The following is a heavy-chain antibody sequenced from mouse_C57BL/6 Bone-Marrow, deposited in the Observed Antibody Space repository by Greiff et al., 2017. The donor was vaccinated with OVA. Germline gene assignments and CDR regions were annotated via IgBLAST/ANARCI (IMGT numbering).Heavy chain of an antibody. V-gene: IGHV3-1*01. D-gene: IGHD1-1*01. Sequence: EVKLQESGPGMVKPSQSLSLTCTVTGYSITSGYDWHWIRHFPGNKLEWMGYISYSGSTNYNPSLKSRISITHDTSKNHFFLKLNSVTTEETATYYCARELRFYYFDYWGQGTTLTVSS. CDR1: GYSITSGYD. J-gene: IGHJ2*01. CDR2: ISYSGST. CDR3: ARELRFYYFDY.